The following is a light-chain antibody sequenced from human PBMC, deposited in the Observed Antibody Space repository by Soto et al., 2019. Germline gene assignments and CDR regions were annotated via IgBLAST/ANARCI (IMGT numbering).Light chain of an antibody. V-gene: IGLV1-40*01. Sequence: QSVLTQPPSVSGAPGQRVTISCSGSSSNIGAGYDIHWYQQLPGTAPKLLIFDNSDRPSGVPERFSVSKSGTSASLALTGLQAEDEADYYCQSYDSSLGAWVFGGVTKVTVL. CDR3: QSYDSSLGAWV. CDR1: SSNIGAGYD. J-gene: IGLJ3*02. CDR2: DNS.